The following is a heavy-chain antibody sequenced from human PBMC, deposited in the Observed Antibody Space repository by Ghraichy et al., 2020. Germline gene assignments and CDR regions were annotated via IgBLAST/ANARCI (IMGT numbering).Heavy chain of an antibody. J-gene: IGHJ2*01. V-gene: IGHV3-23*01. CDR3: ARWLCGIRGTDLYHGCSFFDL. Sequence: GGSLRLSCAASGFTFSNYGMNWVRQAPGKGLEWVSGITYNGGTTYYGDSVKGRFTISRDNSKNTLYLQANSLRAEDTAVYYCARWLCGIRGTDLYHGCSFFDLWGRGTLVTVSS. CDR1: GFTFSNYG. CDR2: ITYNGGTT. D-gene: IGHD5-24*01.